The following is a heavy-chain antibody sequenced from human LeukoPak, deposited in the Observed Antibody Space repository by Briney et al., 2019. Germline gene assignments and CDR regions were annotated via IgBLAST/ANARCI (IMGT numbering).Heavy chain of an antibody. J-gene: IGHJ5*02. CDR1: GFTFSSYG. CDR3: ARFFEPASSGPWFDP. CDR2: IWYDGSNK. D-gene: IGHD6-25*01. V-gene: IGHV3-33*01. Sequence: GGSLRLSCAASGFTFSSYGMHWVRQAPGKGLEWVAVIWYDGSNKYYADFVKGRFTISRDNSKNTLYLQMNSLRAEDTAVYYCARFFEPASSGPWFDPWGQGTLVTVSS.